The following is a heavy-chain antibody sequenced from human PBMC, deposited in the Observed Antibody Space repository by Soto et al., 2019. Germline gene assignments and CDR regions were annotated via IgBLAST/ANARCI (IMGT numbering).Heavy chain of an antibody. CDR3: ARHLYSGTYSTPFDI. Sequence: QLQLQESGPGLVKPSETLSLTCTVSGGSISSSSYYWGWIRQPPGKGLEWIGTMFFTGSIFYNPSLKTRVTIAVDTSKNQFSLKLSSVTAADTAVYFCARHLYSGTYSTPFDIWGQGTMVTVSS. J-gene: IGHJ3*02. CDR1: GGSISSSSYY. V-gene: IGHV4-39*01. CDR2: MFFTGSI. D-gene: IGHD1-26*01.